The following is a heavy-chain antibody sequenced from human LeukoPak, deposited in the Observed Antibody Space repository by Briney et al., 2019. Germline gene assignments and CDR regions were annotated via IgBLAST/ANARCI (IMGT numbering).Heavy chain of an antibody. Sequence: GASVKVSCKASGGTFSSYAISWVRQAPGQGLEWMGGIIPIFGTANYAQKFQGRVTITTDESTSTAYMELSSLRSEDTAVYYCASGAIFGVATQRALDYWGQGTLVTVSS. CDR3: ASGAIFGVATQRALDY. D-gene: IGHD3-3*01. V-gene: IGHV1-69*05. J-gene: IGHJ4*02. CDR1: GGTFSSYA. CDR2: IIPIFGTA.